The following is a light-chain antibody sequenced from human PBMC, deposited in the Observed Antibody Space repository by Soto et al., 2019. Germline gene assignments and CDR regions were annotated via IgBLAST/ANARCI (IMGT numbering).Light chain of an antibody. J-gene: IGKJ5*01. CDR2: GAS. CDR3: QQYGSSTIT. Sequence: TQSPSTLSASVRDRATLSCRASQSVDNNHVAWYQQRRGLPPRLLIYGASNRATGIPDRFSGSGSGTDGTLTISRLETEDVAVYYCQQYGSSTITFGQGTRLEIK. CDR1: QSVDNNH. V-gene: IGKV3-20*01.